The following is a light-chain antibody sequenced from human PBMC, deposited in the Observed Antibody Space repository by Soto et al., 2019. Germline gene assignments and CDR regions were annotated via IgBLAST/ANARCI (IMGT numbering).Light chain of an antibody. J-gene: IGKJ1*01. CDR3: QEYRSSRT. CDR1: QSVTSSY. Sequence: EIVLTQSPGSLSLCPGERASLSCRASQSVTSSYLAWYQQKPGQAPRLLIYGASTRATGIPDRFSGGGSGTDFTLTISRLEPEDFAVYYCQEYRSSRTFGQGTKV. V-gene: IGKV3-20*01. CDR2: GAS.